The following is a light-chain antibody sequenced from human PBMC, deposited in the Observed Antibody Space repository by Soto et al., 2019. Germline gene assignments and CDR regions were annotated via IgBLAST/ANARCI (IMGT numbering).Light chain of an antibody. Sequence: SVLTQPASVSGSPGQSITISCTGTSSYIGYYNYVSWYQHHPGKAPELMIYGVTNLPSGVSYRFSASKSGSTASLTISGLQAEDEADYYCSSYASSSTLLFGTGTKVTVL. CDR3: SSYASSSTLL. CDR1: SSYIGYYNY. CDR2: GVT. J-gene: IGLJ1*01. V-gene: IGLV2-14*03.